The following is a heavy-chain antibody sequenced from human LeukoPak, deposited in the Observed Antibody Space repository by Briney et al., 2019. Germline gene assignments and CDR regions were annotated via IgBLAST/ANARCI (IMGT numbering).Heavy chain of an antibody. V-gene: IGHV3-73*01. D-gene: IGHD5-18*01. Sequence: GGSLRLSCAASGFDFSVSTMHWVRQASGKGLEWVGRIRSNRNINAAAYSESLKGRITISRDDSKNTAYLQMNSLKTEDTAVYYCAESEDTAMDFDYWGQGTLVTVSS. J-gene: IGHJ4*02. CDR2: IRSNRNINAA. CDR3: AESEDTAMDFDY. CDR1: GFDFSVST.